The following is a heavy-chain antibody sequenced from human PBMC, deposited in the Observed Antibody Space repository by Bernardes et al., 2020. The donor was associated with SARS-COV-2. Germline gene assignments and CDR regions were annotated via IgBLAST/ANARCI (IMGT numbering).Heavy chain of an antibody. Sequence: GGSLRLSCAASGFTVNNNYMSWVRQAPGKGLEWVSVIYSGGGTNYADSVKGRFTISRDNSKNTLYLQMNSLRAEDTAVYYCGRHASRGFDYWGQGTLVTVSS. CDR1: GFTVNNNY. J-gene: IGHJ4*02. CDR3: GRHASRGFDY. D-gene: IGHD3-10*01. V-gene: IGHV3-53*01. CDR2: IYSGGGT.